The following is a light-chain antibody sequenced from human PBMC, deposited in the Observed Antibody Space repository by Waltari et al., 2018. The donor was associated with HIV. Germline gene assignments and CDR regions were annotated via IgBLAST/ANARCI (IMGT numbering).Light chain of an antibody. CDR1: QSISTY. V-gene: IGKV1-39*01. Sequence: DIQMTQSPSSLSASVGDRVTITCRASQSISTYLNWYQQNPGKAPKLLIYAASSLQSGVPSRFSGRGSVTDFTLTISSLEPEDFATYYCQQSYTLAFGQGTKVEFK. CDR2: AAS. CDR3: QQSYTLA. J-gene: IGKJ1*01.